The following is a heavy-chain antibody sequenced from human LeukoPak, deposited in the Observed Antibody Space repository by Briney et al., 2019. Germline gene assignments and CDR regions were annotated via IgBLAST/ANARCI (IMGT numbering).Heavy chain of an antibody. J-gene: IGHJ4*02. V-gene: IGHV4-39*07. CDR2: VYYSGST. CDR3: ARDAYNYGGRTHPYYFDY. D-gene: IGHD5-18*01. CDR1: GDSLRSTTYY. Sequence: SETLSLTCTVSGDSLRSTTYYWGWIRQPPGKGLEWIGSVYYSGSTYYNPSLKSRVTISVDTSKNQFSLNLSSVTAADTAVYYCARDAYNYGGRTHPYYFDYWAQGTLVTVPS.